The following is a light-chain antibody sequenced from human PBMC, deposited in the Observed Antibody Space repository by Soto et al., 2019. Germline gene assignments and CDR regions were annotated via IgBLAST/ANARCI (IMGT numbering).Light chain of an antibody. CDR3: SSYGGSNRFNVV. CDR2: EVT. J-gene: IGLJ2*01. CDR1: SSDVGGYNY. Sequence: QSALTQPPSASGSLGQSVTISCTGTSSDVGGYNYVSWYQQHPGKAPKLIIYEVTERPSGVPDRFSGSKSGNTASLTVFGIQAEDAADYYCSSYGGSNRFNVVFGVGTKLPVL. V-gene: IGLV2-8*01.